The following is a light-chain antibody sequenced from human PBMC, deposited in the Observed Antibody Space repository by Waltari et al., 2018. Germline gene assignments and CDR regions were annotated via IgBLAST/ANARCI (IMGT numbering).Light chain of an antibody. Sequence: QSVLTQPPSVSAAPGQRGTIPCSGGSSNIGNNYVTWYRQFPGTAPKLLIYENTERPSGIPGRFSGSKSGTSATLDITGLQAGDEADYYCGTWDSSLSGAVFGGGTHLTVL. J-gene: IGLJ7*01. V-gene: IGLV1-51*02. CDR3: GTWDSSLSGAV. CDR1: SSNIGNNY. CDR2: ENT.